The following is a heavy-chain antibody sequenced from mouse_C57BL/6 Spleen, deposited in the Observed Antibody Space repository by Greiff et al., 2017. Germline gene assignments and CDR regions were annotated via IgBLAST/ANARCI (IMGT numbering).Heavy chain of an antibody. CDR1: GYTFTSYT. J-gene: IGHJ2*01. Sequence: QVQLQQSGAELARPGASVKMSCKASGYTFTSYTMHLVKQRPGQGLEWIGYINPSSGYTKYNQKFKDKATLTADKSSSTAYMQLSSLTSEDSAVYYCARGYYGSFDYWGQGTTLTGSS. CDR3: ARGYYGSFDY. D-gene: IGHD1-1*01. CDR2: INPSSGYT. V-gene: IGHV1-4*01.